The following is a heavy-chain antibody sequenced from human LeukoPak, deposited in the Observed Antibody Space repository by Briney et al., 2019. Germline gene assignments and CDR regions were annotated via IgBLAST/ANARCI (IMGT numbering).Heavy chain of an antibody. CDR1: GFTFGDYA. CDR2: IRSKAYGETA. V-gene: IGHV3-49*03. J-gene: IGHJ4*02. CDR3: TRDRGAYNLYDY. D-gene: IGHD1-1*01. Sequence: GGSLRLSCTASGFTFGDYAMSWIRQAPGKGLEWVGFIRSKAYGETADYAASVKSRFTISRDDSKAIAYLQMNSLKTEDTAVYHCTRDRGAYNLYDYWGQGTLVTVSS.